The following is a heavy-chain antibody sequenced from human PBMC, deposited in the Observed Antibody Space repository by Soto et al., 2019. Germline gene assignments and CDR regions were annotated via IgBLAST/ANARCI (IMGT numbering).Heavy chain of an antibody. CDR1: GFTFSTYS. CDR2: ISGSNSYI. J-gene: IGHJ4*02. CDR3: ARDPGYSSSWFYFDD. D-gene: IGHD6-13*01. Sequence: GSLRLSCAASGFTFSTYSMNWLRQTPERGLEWVSSISGSNSYIYYADSVKGRFTISRDNTKNSLFLQMNSLRTEDTAVYYCARDPGYSSSWFYFDDWGQGTQVTVSS. V-gene: IGHV3-21*01.